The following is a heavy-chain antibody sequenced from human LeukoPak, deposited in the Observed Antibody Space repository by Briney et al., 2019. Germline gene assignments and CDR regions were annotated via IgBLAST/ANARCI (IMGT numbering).Heavy chain of an antibody. D-gene: IGHD4-17*01. J-gene: IGHJ6*02. V-gene: IGHV1-69*01. CDR3: ARDPLIGYGDHGYYYGMDV. CDR2: IIPIFGTA. CDR1: GGTFSSYA. Sequence: ASVKVSCKASGGTFSSYAISWVRQAPGQGLEWMGGIIPIFGTANYAQKFQGRVTITADESTSTAYMELSSLRSEDTAVYYCARDPLIGYGDHGYYYGMDVWGQGTTVTVSS.